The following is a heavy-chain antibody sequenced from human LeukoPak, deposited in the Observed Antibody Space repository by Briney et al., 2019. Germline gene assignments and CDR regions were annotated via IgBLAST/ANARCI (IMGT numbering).Heavy chain of an antibody. CDR3: ARHAYSSSSFLYPGYFDY. J-gene: IGHJ4*02. CDR2: IDHSGSA. V-gene: IGHV4-34*01. D-gene: IGHD6-13*01. CDR1: AGSFSGYH. Sequence: SETLSLTCGVYAGSFSGYHWTWIRLRPGKGLDWIGDIDHSGSAHYNPSLKSRVTISVDTSNKQFSLNLHSVTAADTAVYYCARHAYSSSSFLYPGYFDYWGQGTLVTVSS.